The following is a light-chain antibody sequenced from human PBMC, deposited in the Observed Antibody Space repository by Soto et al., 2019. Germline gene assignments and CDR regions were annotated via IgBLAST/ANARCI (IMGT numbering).Light chain of an antibody. CDR1: QSVLYSSNNKNY. J-gene: IGKJ2*01. V-gene: IGKV4-1*01. Sequence: DIVMTQSPDSLAVSLGERATINCKSSQSVLYSSNNKNYLAWYQQRPGQPPKLLIYWASTRESGVPVRFSGSGSGTDFTLTITSLQAEDVAFYYCQQYESTPPTFGQGTKLEIK. CDR2: WAS. CDR3: QQYESTPPT.